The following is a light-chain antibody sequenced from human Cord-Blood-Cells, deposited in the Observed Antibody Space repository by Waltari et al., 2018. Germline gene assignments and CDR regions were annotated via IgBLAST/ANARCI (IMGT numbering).Light chain of an antibody. Sequence: DIQMTQSASTLSASVGARVTITCRASQRSGSWLAWYQQKPGKAPKLLIYKASSLESGVPSRFSGSGSGTEFTLTISSLQPDDFATYYCQQYNSYPTFGGGTKVEIK. CDR2: KAS. CDR3: QQYNSYPT. V-gene: IGKV1-5*03. CDR1: QRSGSW. J-gene: IGKJ4*01.